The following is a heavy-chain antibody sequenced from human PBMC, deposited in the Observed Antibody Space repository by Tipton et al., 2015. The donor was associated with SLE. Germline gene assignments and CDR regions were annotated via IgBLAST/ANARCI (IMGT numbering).Heavy chain of an antibody. J-gene: IGHJ4*02. V-gene: IGHV4-38-2*01. CDR1: HYSLTNGYY. CDR2: IFHNGRT. D-gene: IGHD3-10*01. Sequence: TLSLTCDVSHYSLTNGYYWGWIRQTPGKGLEWIGSIFHNGRTSDNPSIKSRVLMSVDTSKNQFSLRLRSVTAADTAVYYCAKETSPRGGFDYWGQGTLVTVSA. CDR3: AKETSPRGGFDY.